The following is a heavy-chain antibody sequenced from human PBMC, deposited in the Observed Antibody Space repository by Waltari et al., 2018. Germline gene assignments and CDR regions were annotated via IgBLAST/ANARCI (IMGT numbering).Heavy chain of an antibody. CDR3: VEPLCSRGWHWAYYFDY. Sequence: QITLKESGPTLVKPTQTLTLTCTFSGFSLSTSGVGVGWIRQPPGKALEWLALIYWNDDTRYSPSLKCRLTSTKDTSKNQVFLTMTNMDPVDTATYYGVEPLCSRGWHWAYYFDYWGQGTLVTVSS. J-gene: IGHJ4*02. V-gene: IGHV2-5*01. D-gene: IGHD6-19*01. CDR1: GFSLSTSGVG. CDR2: IYWNDDT.